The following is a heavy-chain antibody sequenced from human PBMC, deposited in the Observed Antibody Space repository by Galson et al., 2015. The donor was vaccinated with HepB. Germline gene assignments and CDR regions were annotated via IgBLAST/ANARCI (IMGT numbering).Heavy chain of an antibody. Sequence: SLRLSCAASGFTFTSYAMSWVRQAPGKGLEWVSIISASGDNTYYADSVKGRFTISRDISKNTLYLQINSLRAEDTAVYFCAKMWGYSSGWSRGFDYWGQGTLVTVSS. CDR3: AKMWGYSSGWSRGFDY. CDR1: GFTFTSYA. D-gene: IGHD6-19*01. V-gene: IGHV3-23*01. CDR2: ISASGDNT. J-gene: IGHJ4*02.